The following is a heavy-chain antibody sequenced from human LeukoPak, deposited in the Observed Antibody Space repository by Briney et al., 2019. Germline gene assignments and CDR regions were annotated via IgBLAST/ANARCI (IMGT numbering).Heavy chain of an antibody. CDR1: GGSISSSSYY. Sequence: PSETLSLTCTVSGGSISSSSYYWGWIRQPPGKGLEWIGSIYYSGSTYYNPSLKSRVTISVDTSKNQFSLKLSSVTAADTAVYYCARDRYDYYYYGMDVWGQGTTVTVSS. CDR3: ARDRYDYYYYGMDV. CDR2: IYYSGST. V-gene: IGHV4-39*02. J-gene: IGHJ6*02. D-gene: IGHD2-2*01.